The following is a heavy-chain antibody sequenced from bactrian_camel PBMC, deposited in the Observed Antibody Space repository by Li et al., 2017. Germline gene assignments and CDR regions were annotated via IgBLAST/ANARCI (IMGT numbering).Heavy chain of an antibody. CDR3: TAELGMVGGEYIY. CDR2: IATGSGNT. D-gene: IGHD7*01. J-gene: IGHJ4*01. CDR1: GYTYNRNC. V-gene: IGHV3S1*01. Sequence: HVQLVESGGGSVQAGGSLRLSCAASGYTYNRNCMAWFRQAPGKEREGVARIATGSGNTYYADSVKGRFTISRVNANNTVYLQMNSLKAADTATYYCTAELGMVGGEYIYWGKGTQVTVS.